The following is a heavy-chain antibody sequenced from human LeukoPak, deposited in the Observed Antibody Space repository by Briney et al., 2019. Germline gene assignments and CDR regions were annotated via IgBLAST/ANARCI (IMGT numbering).Heavy chain of an antibody. Sequence: ASVKVSCKASGYTFTSYYMHWVRQAPGQGLEWMGWINPNSGGTNYAQKFQGRVTMTRDTSISTAYMELSRLRSDDTAVYYCASCSSGGSCYYFDYWGQGTLVTVSS. CDR2: INPNSGGT. V-gene: IGHV1-2*02. CDR1: GYTFTSYY. J-gene: IGHJ4*02. CDR3: ASCSSGGSCYYFDY. D-gene: IGHD2-15*01.